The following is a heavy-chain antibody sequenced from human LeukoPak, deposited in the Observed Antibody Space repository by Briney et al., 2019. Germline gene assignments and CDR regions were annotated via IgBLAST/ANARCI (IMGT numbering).Heavy chain of an antibody. D-gene: IGHD5-12*01. V-gene: IGHV1-18*01. CDR3: ARSGDSGYDWGAYYYYYMDV. J-gene: IGHJ6*03. Sequence: ASVKVSCKASGYTFTNYAISWVRQAPGQGLEWVGWISAYNGNTNYAQKLQGRVTMTTDTSTSTAYMELRSLRSDDTAVYYCARSGDSGYDWGAYYYYYMDVWGKGTTVTVSS. CDR2: ISAYNGNT. CDR1: GYTFTNYA.